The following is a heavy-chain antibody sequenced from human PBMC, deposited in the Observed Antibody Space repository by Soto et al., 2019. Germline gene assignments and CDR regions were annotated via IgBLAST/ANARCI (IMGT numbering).Heavy chain of an antibody. Sequence: EVQLVESGGGLVQPGGSLRLSCAASGFTFSNYWMSWVRQAPGKGLEWVANIKEDGSEKKNVDSVKGRFTISRDNAKNSLYLQMNTLRAEDTAVYYCARVYSSSSGRAMDVWGQGTTVTVSS. CDR3: ARVYSSSSGRAMDV. CDR2: IKEDGSEK. J-gene: IGHJ6*02. D-gene: IGHD6-6*01. V-gene: IGHV3-7*04. CDR1: GFTFSNYW.